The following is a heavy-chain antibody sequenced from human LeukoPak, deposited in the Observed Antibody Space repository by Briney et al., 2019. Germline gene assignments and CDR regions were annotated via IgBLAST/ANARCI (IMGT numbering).Heavy chain of an antibody. Sequence: PGRSLRLSCAASGFTFSSYSMNWVRQAPGKGLEWVSYISSSGSTIYYADSVKGRFTISRDNAKNSLYLQMNSLRAEDTAVYYCARRAYSKGFDYWGQGTLVTVSS. CDR2: ISSSGSTI. CDR1: GFTFSSYS. D-gene: IGHD4-11*01. J-gene: IGHJ4*02. V-gene: IGHV3-48*04. CDR3: ARRAYSKGFDY.